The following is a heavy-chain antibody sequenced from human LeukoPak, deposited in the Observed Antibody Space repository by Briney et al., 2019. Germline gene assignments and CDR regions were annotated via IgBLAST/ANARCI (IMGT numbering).Heavy chain of an antibody. Sequence: SETLSLTCTVSDGSTSSSSYFWGWIRQPPGKGLEWIGTIYYTGSTYYTPSLKSRVTISIDTSNNQFSLILSSVTAADTAVYYCARQTRRVGGNSALGWLDPWGQGTLVTVSS. CDR3: ARQTRRVGGNSALGWLDP. CDR1: DGSTSSSSYF. J-gene: IGHJ5*02. D-gene: IGHD2/OR15-2a*01. V-gene: IGHV4-39*01. CDR2: IYYTGST.